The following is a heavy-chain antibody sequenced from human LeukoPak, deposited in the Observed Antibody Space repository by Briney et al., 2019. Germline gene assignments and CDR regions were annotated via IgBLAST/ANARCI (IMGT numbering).Heavy chain of an antibody. CDR2: IIPIFGTA. Sequence: ASVNVSCKASGGTFSSYAISWVRQAPGQGLEWMGGIIPIFGTANYAQKFQGRVTITADESTSTAYMELSSLRSEDTAVYYCARGGDSSGCYYRYFQHWGQGTLVTVSS. CDR1: GGTFSSYA. J-gene: IGHJ1*01. V-gene: IGHV1-69*13. D-gene: IGHD3-22*01. CDR3: ARGGDSSGCYYRYFQH.